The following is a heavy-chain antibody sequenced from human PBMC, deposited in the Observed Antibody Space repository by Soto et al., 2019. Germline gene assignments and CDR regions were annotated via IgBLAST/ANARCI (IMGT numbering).Heavy chain of an antibody. V-gene: IGHV1-2*04. CDR2: ISPKSGGT. D-gene: IGHD3-16*01. CDR1: GYTFSAYF. J-gene: IGHJ4*02. CDR3: ESSMHLGIHFGGAY. Sequence: QVQLLQSGAEVKRLGASVKVSCKASGYTFSAYFIHWVRQAPGQGLEWMGWISPKSGGTNYSQKLQGWVTMTWDTTSSTADMELSRLRSDDTGTYYCESSMHLGIHFGGAYGGLGTVVTVSS.